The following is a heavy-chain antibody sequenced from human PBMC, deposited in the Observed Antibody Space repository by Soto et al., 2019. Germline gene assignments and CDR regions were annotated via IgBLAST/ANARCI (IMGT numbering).Heavy chain of an antibody. D-gene: IGHD6-13*01. CDR3: ARLIPAAGTDYFDY. CDR2: IYFSGST. V-gene: IGHV4-59*12. J-gene: IGHJ4*02. Sequence: SETLSLTCSVSGGSITNSYWSWIRQAPGKGLEWMGYIYFSGSTKYNPSLKSRVTITIDTSKKQFSLRLSSVTAADTAVYYCARLIPAAGTDYFDYWGQGTLVTVSS. CDR1: GGSITNSY.